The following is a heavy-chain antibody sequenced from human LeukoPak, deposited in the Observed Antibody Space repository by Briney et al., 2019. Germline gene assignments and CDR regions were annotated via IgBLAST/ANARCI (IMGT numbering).Heavy chain of an antibody. V-gene: IGHV1-46*01. J-gene: IGHJ6*03. D-gene: IGHD2-2*01. CDR1: GYTFTSYY. CDR2: INPSGGST. Sequence: ASVKVSCKASGYTFTSYYMHWVRQAPGQGLEWMGIINPSGGSTSYAQKFQGRVTMTRDTSTSTAYMELSSLRSDDTAVYYCARGPSRIGYYYYMDVWGKGTTVTISS. CDR3: ARGPSRIGYYYYMDV.